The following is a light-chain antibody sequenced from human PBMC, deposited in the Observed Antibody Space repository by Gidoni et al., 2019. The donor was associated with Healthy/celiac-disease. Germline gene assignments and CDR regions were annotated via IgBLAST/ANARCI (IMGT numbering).Light chain of an antibody. CDR1: QILLHSNGYTY. J-gene: IGKJ1*01. CDR2: LGS. CDR3: MQALQTWT. Sequence: DIVTTQYPRSLSVTPGEPASISCSSSQILLHSNGYTYLDWYLQKPGQPPQLLVYLGSNRASGVPDRFSGSGSGTDFTLKISRVEAEDVGVYYCMQALQTWTFGQGTKLEIK. V-gene: IGKV2-28*01.